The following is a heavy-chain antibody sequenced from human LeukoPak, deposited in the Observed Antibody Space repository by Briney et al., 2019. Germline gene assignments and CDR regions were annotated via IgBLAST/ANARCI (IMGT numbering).Heavy chain of an antibody. CDR1: RFPLHAYS. CDR3: VRGGQGRDDYFDY. V-gene: IGHV3-48*04. CDR2: KGGGGGGSNVI. J-gene: IGHJ4*02. Sequence: PGGSLTLPCTASRFPLHAYSLHWLRQSPGRGLVGISYKGGGGGGSNVIYYADSVRCPFTVSRDNAKNSAYLQMSRLIVDDTALYYCVRGGQGRDDYFDYWGQGSLVTVSS.